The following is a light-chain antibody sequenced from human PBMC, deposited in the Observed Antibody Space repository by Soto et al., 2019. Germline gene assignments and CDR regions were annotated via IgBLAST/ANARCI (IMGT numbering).Light chain of an antibody. CDR1: SSNIGNNY. CDR2: DNN. CDR3: GTWDSSLSAVV. V-gene: IGLV1-51*01. J-gene: IGLJ2*01. Sequence: QSVLTQPPSVSAAPGQKVTISCSGSSSNIGNNYVSWYQQLPGTAPKLLIYDNNKRPSGISDRFSGSKSGTSATLGITGLQTGDEDDYYCGTWDSSLSAVVFGGGTKLTVL.